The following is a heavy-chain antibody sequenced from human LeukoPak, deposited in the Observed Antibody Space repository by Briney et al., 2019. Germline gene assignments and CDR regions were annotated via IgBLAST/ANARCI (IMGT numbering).Heavy chain of an antibody. CDR3: AREGAAYCGGDCYD. D-gene: IGHD2-21*02. CDR2: IYYSGST. J-gene: IGHJ4*02. V-gene: IGHV4-30-4*01. CDR1: GGSISSGDYY. Sequence: SETLSLTCTVSGGSISSGDYYWSWIRQPPGKGLGWIGYIYYSGSTYYNPSLKSRVTISVDTSKNQFSLKLSSVTAADTAVYYCAREGAAYCGGDCYDWGQGTLVTVSS.